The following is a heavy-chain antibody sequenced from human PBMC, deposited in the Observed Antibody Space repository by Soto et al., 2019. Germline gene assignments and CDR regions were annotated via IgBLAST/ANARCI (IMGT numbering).Heavy chain of an antibody. CDR1: GYTFTSYG. J-gene: IGHJ6*02. CDR3: ARDSGPDYYDDGYGMDV. Sequence: ASVKVSCKASGYTFTSYGISWVRQAPGQGLEWMGWISAYNGNTNYAQKLQGRVTMTTDTSTSTAYMELRSLRSDDTAVYYCARDSGPDYYDDGYGMDVWGQGTTVTVSS. CDR2: ISAYNGNT. D-gene: IGHD3-22*01. V-gene: IGHV1-18*01.